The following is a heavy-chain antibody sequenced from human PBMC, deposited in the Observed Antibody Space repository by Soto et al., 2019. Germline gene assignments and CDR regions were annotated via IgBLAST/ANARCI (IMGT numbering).Heavy chain of an antibody. Sequence: SETLSLTCAVYGGSFSGYYWSWIRQPPGKGLEWIGEINHSGSTNYNPSLKSRVTISVDTSKNQFSLKLSSVTAADTAVYYCARGRAIFVVVIGVGGYFDYWGQGTLVTVSS. CDR1: GGSFSGYY. J-gene: IGHJ4*02. D-gene: IGHD3-3*01. V-gene: IGHV4-34*01. CDR2: INHSGST. CDR3: ARGRAIFVVVIGVGGYFDY.